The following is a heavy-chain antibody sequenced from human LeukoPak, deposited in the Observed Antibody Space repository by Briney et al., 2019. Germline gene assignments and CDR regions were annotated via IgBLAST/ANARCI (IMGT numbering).Heavy chain of an antibody. CDR1: GGSISSGGYY. V-gene: IGHV4-31*03. CDR2: ISYSGST. CDR3: ARSPYYYDSSGYYPDYFDY. Sequence: KPSETLSLTCTVSGGSISSGGYYWSWIRQHPGKGLEWIGYISYSGSTYYNPSLKSRVTISVVTSKNQFSLKLSSVTAADTAVYYCARSPYYYDSSGYYPDYFDYWGQGTLVTVSS. J-gene: IGHJ4*02. D-gene: IGHD3-22*01.